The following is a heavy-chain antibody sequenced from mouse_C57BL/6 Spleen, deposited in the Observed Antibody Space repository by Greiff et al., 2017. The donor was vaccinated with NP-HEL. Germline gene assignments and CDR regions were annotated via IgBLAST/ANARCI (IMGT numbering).Heavy chain of an antibody. V-gene: IGHV5-17*01. CDR2: ISSGSSTN. D-gene: IGHD4-1*01. CDR1: GFTFSDYG. CDR3: ARLSTGLYFDV. Sequence: EVQRVESGGGLVKPGGSLKLSCAASGFTFSDYGMHWVRQAPGKGLEWVAYISSGSSTNYYADTVKGRFTISSDNATTTLSLQMTSLLSEDTAMYYCARLSTGLYFDVWGTGTTVTVSS. J-gene: IGHJ1*03.